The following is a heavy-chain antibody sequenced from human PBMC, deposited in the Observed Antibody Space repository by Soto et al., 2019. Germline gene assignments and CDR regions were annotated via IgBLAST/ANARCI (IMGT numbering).Heavy chain of an antibody. CDR2: INSDGSST. J-gene: IGHJ5*02. CDR1: GFTFSSYW. Sequence: GGSLRLSCAASGFTFSSYWMHWVRQAPGKGLVWVSRINSDGSSTSYADSVKGRFTISRDNAKNTLYLQMNSLRAEDTAVYYCARGERVLYGFGYDNNWFDPWGQGTLVTVSS. CDR3: ARGERVLYGFGYDNNWFDP. D-gene: IGHD3-10*01. V-gene: IGHV3-74*01.